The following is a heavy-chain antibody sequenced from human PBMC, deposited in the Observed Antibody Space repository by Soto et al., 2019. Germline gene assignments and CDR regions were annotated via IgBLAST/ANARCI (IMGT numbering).Heavy chain of an antibody. Sequence: VASVKVSCKASGYTFTSYGISWVRQAPGQGLEWMGWISAYNGNTNYAQKLQGRVTMTTDTSTSTAYMELRSLRSDDTAVYYCARDLHYDSSGYYYGMDVWGQGTTVTVSS. CDR2: ISAYNGNT. J-gene: IGHJ6*02. CDR3: ARDLHYDSSGYYYGMDV. V-gene: IGHV1-18*01. D-gene: IGHD3-22*01. CDR1: GYTFTSYG.